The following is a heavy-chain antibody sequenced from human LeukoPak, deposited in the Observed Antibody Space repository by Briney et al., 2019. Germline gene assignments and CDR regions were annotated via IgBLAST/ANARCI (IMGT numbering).Heavy chain of an antibody. D-gene: IGHD2-2*01. Sequence: TGGSLRLSCAASGFTFSSYAMSWVRQAPGKGLEWVSAISGSGGSTYYADSVKGRFTISRDNSKNTLYLQMNSLRAEDTAVYYCAKSAIVVVPAATYYYYYGMDVWGQGTTVTVSS. J-gene: IGHJ6*02. CDR3: AKSAIVVVPAATYYYYYGMDV. CDR1: GFTFSSYA. V-gene: IGHV3-23*01. CDR2: ISGSGGST.